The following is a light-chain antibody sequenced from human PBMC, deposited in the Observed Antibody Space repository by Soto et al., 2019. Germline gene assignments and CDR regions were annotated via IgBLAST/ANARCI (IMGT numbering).Light chain of an antibody. V-gene: IGKV3-15*01. CDR3: HQYNNWPRT. J-gene: IGKJ1*01. Sequence: EIAMTQSPATLSVSPGERATLSCWASQSVSSNLAWYQKKPGQAPRLLMYGASTRAAGIPVRFSGSGFGTEFTLTISSLQSEDFAVYFCHQYNNWPRTFGQGTKVDIK. CDR1: QSVSSN. CDR2: GAS.